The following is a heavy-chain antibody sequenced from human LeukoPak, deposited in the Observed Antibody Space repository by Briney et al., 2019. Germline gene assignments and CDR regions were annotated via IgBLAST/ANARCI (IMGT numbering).Heavy chain of an antibody. J-gene: IGHJ4*02. CDR3: ARAPPTYYDWGFDY. D-gene: IGHD3-3*01. Sequence: ASVKVSCKASGYTFTSYVVHWVRQAPGQRLEWMGWINAGNGNTKYSQKFQGRVTITRDTSASTAYTELSSLRSEDTAVYYCARAPPTYYDWGFDYWGQGTLVTVSS. CDR1: GYTFTSYV. CDR2: INAGNGNT. V-gene: IGHV1-3*01.